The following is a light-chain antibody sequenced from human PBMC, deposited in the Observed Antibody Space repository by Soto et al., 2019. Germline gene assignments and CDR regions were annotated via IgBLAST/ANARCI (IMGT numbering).Light chain of an antibody. CDR2: WAS. J-gene: IGKJ1*01. V-gene: IGKV4-1*01. Sequence: DIVMTQSPDSLAVSLGERATFNCKSSQSILDRTKNKYYLAWYQQKSGQPPKLLIYWASLRESGVPDRFTGSGSGTDFTLTISSLQAEDVAVYYCQQSFTSPWTFGQGTKVEI. CDR3: QQSFTSPWT. CDR1: QSILDRTKNKYY.